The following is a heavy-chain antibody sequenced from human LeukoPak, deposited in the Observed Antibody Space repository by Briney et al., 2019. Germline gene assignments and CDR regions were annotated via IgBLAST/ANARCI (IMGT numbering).Heavy chain of an antibody. CDR2: IYYDGTT. D-gene: IGHD2-15*01. CDR3: EIHAAYCPLEV. CDR1: GGSITSSTYF. Sequence: SSTQSLTGTVTGGSITSSTYFWAWIREPPGEGLEWIGNIYYDGTTDYNPSFKSRVTMSVDTSNNQFSLQVTSVNAADTSVYYCEIHAAYCPLEVWGQGTMVTVSS. J-gene: IGHJ3*01. V-gene: IGHV4-39*01.